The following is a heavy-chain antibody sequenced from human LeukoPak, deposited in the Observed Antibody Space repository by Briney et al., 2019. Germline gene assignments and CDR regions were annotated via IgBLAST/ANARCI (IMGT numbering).Heavy chain of an antibody. J-gene: IGHJ4*02. V-gene: IGHV1-18*01. CDR3: ARATMVRGVIPFDY. Sequence: GASVKVSCKASGYTFTSYGISWVRQAPGQGLEWMGWISAYNGNINYAQKLQGRVTMTTDTSTSTAYMELRSLRSDDTAVYYCARATMVRGVIPFDYWGQGTLVTVSS. CDR2: ISAYNGNI. CDR1: GYTFTSYG. D-gene: IGHD3-10*01.